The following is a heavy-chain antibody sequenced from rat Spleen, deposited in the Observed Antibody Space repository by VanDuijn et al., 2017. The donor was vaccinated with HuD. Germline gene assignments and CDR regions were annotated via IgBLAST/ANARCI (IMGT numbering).Heavy chain of an antibody. J-gene: IGHJ2*01. Sequence: EVQLVESGGGLVQPGRSMKLSCVASGFTFSNCDMAWVRQAPKKGLEWVAYITNTGGGTYHPASVTGRFTISRDNAKSTLYLQMNSLRSEDTATYYCSPLPGRNLYSWGQGVMVTVSS. CDR3: SPLPGRNLYS. CDR2: ITNTGGGT. V-gene: IGHV5-25*01. CDR1: GFTFSNCD. D-gene: IGHD1-4*01.